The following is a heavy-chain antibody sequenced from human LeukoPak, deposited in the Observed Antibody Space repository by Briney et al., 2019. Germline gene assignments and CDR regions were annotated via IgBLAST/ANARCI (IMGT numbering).Heavy chain of an antibody. CDR3: ASVWVIAVAGTVDY. CDR1: GFTFSSYG. Sequence: GGSLRLSCAASGFTFSSYGMHWVRQAPGQGLEGVAVISYDGSNKHYADSVKGRFTISRDNSKNTLYLQMNSLRAEDTAVYYCASVWVIAVAGTVDYWGQGTLVTVPS. J-gene: IGHJ4*02. CDR2: ISYDGSNK. D-gene: IGHD6-19*01. V-gene: IGHV3-30*03.